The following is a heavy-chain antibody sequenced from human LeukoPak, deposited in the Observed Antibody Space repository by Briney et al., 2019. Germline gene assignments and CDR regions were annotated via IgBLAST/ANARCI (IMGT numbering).Heavy chain of an antibody. D-gene: IGHD2-15*01. V-gene: IGHV3-11*06. CDR3: ARRAGYCSDGICYSGNYFDY. J-gene: IGHJ4*02. CDR2: ISRTSSDI. CDR1: GFGFSERY. Sequence: GGSLRLSCAASGFGFSERYMTWVRQAPGKGLEWRSYISRTSSDINYADSVKGRFTISRDNAENSLYLQMDSLRVEDTAVYFCARRAGYCSDGICYSGNYFDYWGQGTLVTVSS.